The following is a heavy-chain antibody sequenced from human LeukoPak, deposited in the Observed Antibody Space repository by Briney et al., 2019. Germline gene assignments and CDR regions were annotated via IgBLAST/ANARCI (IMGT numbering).Heavy chain of an antibody. Sequence: GGSLRLSCAAAGFTFSSYAMTWVRQAPGKGLEWVSTISGRGDSTYYADSVKGRFTISRDNSKNTLYLQMNSLRADDTAVYYCAIEKSGYSGGWSFDYWGQGTLVTVSS. CDR3: AIEKSGYSGGWSFDY. CDR1: GFTFSSYA. J-gene: IGHJ4*02. D-gene: IGHD6-19*01. V-gene: IGHV3-23*01. CDR2: ISGRGDST.